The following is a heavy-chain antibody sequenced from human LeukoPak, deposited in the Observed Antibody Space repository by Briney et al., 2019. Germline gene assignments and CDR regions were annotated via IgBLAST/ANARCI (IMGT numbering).Heavy chain of an antibody. CDR3: ARDSAPYYYGSGSYYHCYYGMDV. CDR2: INAGNGNT. CDR1: GYTFTSYA. J-gene: IGHJ6*04. V-gene: IGHV1-3*01. D-gene: IGHD3-10*01. Sequence: GASVKVSCKASGYTFTSYAMHWVRQAPGQRLEWMGWINAGNGNTKYSQKFQGRVTITRDTSASTAYMELSSLRSEDTAVYYCARDSAPYYYGSGSYYHCYYGMDVWGKGTTVTVSS.